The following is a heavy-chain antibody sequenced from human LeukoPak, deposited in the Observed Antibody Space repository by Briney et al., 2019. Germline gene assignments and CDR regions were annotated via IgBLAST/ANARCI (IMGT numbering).Heavy chain of an antibody. J-gene: IGHJ5*02. CDR2: IYYSGST. D-gene: IGHD4-11*01. Sequence: PSETLSLTCTVSGGSISSGGYYWSWIRQHPGKGLVWIGYIYYSGSTYYNPPLKSRVTISVDTSKNHSSLNLSSVTAADTAVYYCARVGHLTNNWFDPWGQGSLVSVSS. CDR3: ARVGHLTNNWFDP. CDR1: GGSISSGGYY. V-gene: IGHV4-31*03.